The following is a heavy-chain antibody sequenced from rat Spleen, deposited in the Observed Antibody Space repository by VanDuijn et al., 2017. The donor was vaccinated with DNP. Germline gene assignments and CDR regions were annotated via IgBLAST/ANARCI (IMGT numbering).Heavy chain of an antibody. CDR2: IGSPAYAP. CDR3: ATGTFAY. V-gene: IGHV5-27*01. CDR1: GFTFSDYY. J-gene: IGHJ3*01. Sequence: EVQLVESGGDLVQPGRSLKLFCAASGFTFSDYYMAWIRQAPAKGLEWVAYIGSPAYAPYYTDSVKGRFTISRDNAKSTLYLQMNSLRSEDTATYYCATGTFAYWGQGTLVTVSS.